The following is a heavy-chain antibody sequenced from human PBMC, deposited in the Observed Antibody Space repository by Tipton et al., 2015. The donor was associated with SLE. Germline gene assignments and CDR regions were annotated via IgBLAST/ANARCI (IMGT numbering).Heavy chain of an antibody. J-gene: IGHJ4*02. CDR1: GYSISSGYY. Sequence: TLSLTCTVSGYSISSGYYWGWIRQPPGKGLEWIGSTYHSGSTNYNPSLKSRVTISIDTSKNQFSLKLSSVTAADTAVYYCATQGYYDSSFDYWGQGTLVTVSS. D-gene: IGHD3-16*01. V-gene: IGHV4-38-2*02. CDR3: ATQGYYDSSFDY. CDR2: TYHSGST.